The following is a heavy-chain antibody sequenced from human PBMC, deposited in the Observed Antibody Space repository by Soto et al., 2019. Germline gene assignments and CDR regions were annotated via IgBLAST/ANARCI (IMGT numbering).Heavy chain of an antibody. CDR3: ASEAIAAAGTDY. D-gene: IGHD6-13*01. CDR1: GYTFTSYA. J-gene: IGHJ4*02. CDR2: INASGGST. Sequence: GASVKVSCKASGYTFTSYAMHWVRQAPGQRLEWMGIINASGGSTNYAQKFQGRVTMTRDTSTSTVYMELSSLRSEDTAVYYCASEAIAAAGTDYWGQGTLVTVSS. V-gene: IGHV1-46*03.